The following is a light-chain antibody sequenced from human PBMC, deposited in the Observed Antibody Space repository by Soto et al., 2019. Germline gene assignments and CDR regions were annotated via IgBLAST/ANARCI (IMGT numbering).Light chain of an antibody. V-gene: IGLV1-47*01. Sequence: QSVLTQPPSASGTPGQRVSISCSGSSSNIGRNFVYWYQQLPGTAPKLIIFRDTQRPSGVPDRFSASKSGTSASLAIRGLRSDDEADYYCATWDDSASAYVFGIGT. CDR3: ATWDDSASAYV. CDR1: SSNIGRNF. J-gene: IGLJ1*01. CDR2: RDT.